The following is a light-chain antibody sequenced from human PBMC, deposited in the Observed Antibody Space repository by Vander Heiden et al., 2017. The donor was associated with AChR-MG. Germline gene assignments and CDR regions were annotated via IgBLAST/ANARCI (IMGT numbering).Light chain of an antibody. J-gene: IGKJ2*01. V-gene: IGKV4-1*01. CDR1: QSVLYSSNNKNY. Sequence: DIVMTPSPDSLAVSLGERATINCKSSQSVLYSSNNKNYLAWYQQKPGQPPKLLISWASTRESGVPDRFSGSGSGIDFTLTISSLQAEDVAVYYCQQYYSTPTFGQGTKLEIK. CDR2: WAS. CDR3: QQYYSTPT.